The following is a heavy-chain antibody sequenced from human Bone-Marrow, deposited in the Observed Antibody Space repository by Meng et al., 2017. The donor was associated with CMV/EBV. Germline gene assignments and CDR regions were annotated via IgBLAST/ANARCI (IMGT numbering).Heavy chain of an antibody. CDR3: AKVVLGDYYYYGMDV. CDR2: ISYDGGNK. J-gene: IGHJ6*02. V-gene: IGHV3-30*09. CDR1: GFSFSTYA. Sequence: LSLTCAASGFSFSTYAMHWVRQAPGKGLEWVALISYDGGNKYYADSVKGRFAISRDNSKSTMYLQMNSLRVEDTAVYYCAKVVLGDYYYYGMDVWGQGTTVTVSS. D-gene: IGHD2-8*02.